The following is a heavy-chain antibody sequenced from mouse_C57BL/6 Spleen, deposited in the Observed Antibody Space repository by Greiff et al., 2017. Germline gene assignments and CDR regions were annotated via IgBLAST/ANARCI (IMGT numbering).Heavy chain of an antibody. D-gene: IGHD2-4*01. V-gene: IGHV3-6*01. CDR3: ARDLDYDDGAMDY. CDR2: ISYDGSN. J-gene: IGHJ4*01. CDR1: GYSITSGYY. Sequence: EVQRVESGPGLVKPSQSLSLTCSVTGYSITSGYYWNWIRQFPGNKLEWMGYISYDGSNNYNPSLKNRISITRDTSKNQFFLKLNSVTTEDTATYYCARDLDYDDGAMDYWGQGTSVTVSS.